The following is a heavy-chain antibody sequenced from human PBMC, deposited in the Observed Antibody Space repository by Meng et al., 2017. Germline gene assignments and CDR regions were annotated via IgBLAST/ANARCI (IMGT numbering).Heavy chain of an antibody. CDR3: ARERDGYNDVFDY. Sequence: SVKVSCKASGGNFSSYAISWVRQAPGQGLEWMRGIIPIFGTANYAQKFQGRVTITADESTSTAYMELSSLRSEDTAVYYCARERDGYNDVFDYWGQGTLVTVSS. J-gene: IGHJ4*02. CDR1: GGNFSSYA. V-gene: IGHV1-69*13. D-gene: IGHD5-24*01. CDR2: IIPIFGTA.